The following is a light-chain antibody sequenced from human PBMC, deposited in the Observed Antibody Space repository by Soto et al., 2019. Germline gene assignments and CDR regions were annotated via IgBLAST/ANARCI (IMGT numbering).Light chain of an antibody. CDR3: QQYNNWPPYT. Sequence: IVLTQSPATLSVSPGERVTLSCRASQSVASTYLAWYQQRPGQAPRLLISGASTRATGIPARFSGSGSGTEFTLTISSLQSEDVAVYYCQQYNNWPPYTFGRGTKVDIK. CDR1: QSVASTY. V-gene: IGKV3-15*01. CDR2: GAS. J-gene: IGKJ2*01.